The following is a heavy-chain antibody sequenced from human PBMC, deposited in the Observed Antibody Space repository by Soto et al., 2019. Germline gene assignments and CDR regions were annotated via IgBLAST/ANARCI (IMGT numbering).Heavy chain of an antibody. CDR3: ARDLRYYDILSGGMDV. D-gene: IGHD3-9*01. Sequence: QVQLVQSGAEGKKPGASVKVSCKASGYTFTSYGISWVRQAPGQGLEWMGWISAYNGNANYAQKLQGRVTMTTDTSTSTAYMELRSLRSDDTAVYYCARDLRYYDILSGGMDVWGQGTTVTVSS. J-gene: IGHJ6*02. V-gene: IGHV1-18*01. CDR2: ISAYNGNA. CDR1: GYTFTSYG.